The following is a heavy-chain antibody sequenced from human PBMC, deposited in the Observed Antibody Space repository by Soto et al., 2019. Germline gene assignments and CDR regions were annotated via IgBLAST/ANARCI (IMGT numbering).Heavy chain of an antibody. Sequence: SETLSLTCSVSRGSIRSGSYYWAWIRQPPGKGLEWIANISHTGTTYYNPSLKSRVTISVDWSKNQFSLKLNSVTAADTAVYYCARGQVVAAQHWGQGTLVTVSS. J-gene: IGHJ4*02. V-gene: IGHV4-39*07. CDR1: RGSIRSGSYY. D-gene: IGHD2-15*01. CDR2: ISHTGTT. CDR3: ARGQVVAAQH.